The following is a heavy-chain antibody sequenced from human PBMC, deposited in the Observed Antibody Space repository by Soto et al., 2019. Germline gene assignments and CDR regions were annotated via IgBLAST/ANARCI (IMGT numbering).Heavy chain of an antibody. CDR2: ISYDGSNK. J-gene: IGHJ4*02. CDR1: GFTFSSYG. D-gene: IGHD5-12*01. Sequence: QVQLVESGGGVVQPGRSLRLSCAASGFTFSSYGMHWVRPAPGKGLEWVAVISYDGSNKYYADSVKGRFTISRDNSKNTLYLQMNSLRAEDTAVYYCAKEIEWLRPFDYWGQGTLVTVSS. CDR3: AKEIEWLRPFDY. V-gene: IGHV3-30*18.